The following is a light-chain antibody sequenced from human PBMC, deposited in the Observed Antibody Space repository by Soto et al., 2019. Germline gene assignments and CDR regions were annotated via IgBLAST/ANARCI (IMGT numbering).Light chain of an antibody. CDR2: DAS. J-gene: IGKJ2*01. Sequence: EIVLTQSPATLSLSSGERATLSCRASHSVRSSLAWYQQQPGQAPRLLIYDASNRATGIPARFSGSGSGTDFTLTISSLEPNDFATYFCQQYDSDSYTFGQGTKLDIK. V-gene: IGKV3-11*01. CDR3: QQYDSDSYT. CDR1: HSVRSS.